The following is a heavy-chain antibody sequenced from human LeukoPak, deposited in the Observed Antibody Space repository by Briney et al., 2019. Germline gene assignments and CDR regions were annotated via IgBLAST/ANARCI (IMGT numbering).Heavy chain of an antibody. CDR3: ARGRITMVRGVTDFDY. CDR2: ISSSSSYI. D-gene: IGHD3-10*01. J-gene: IGHJ4*02. Sequence: GGSLRLSCAAPGFTFSSYSMNWVRQAPGKGLEWVSAISSSSSYIYYADSVKGRFTISRDNAKNSLYLQMNSLRAEDTAVYYCARGRITMVRGVTDFDYWGQGTLVTVSS. CDR1: GFTFSSYS. V-gene: IGHV3-21*01.